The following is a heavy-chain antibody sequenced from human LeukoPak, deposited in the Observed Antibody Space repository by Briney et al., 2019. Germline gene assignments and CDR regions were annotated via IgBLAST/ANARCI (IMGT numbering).Heavy chain of an antibody. CDR3: ARVLVWGYSGSAGSIHMDV. Sequence: GGSLRLSCAASGFTFSSYSMNWVRQAPGKGLEWVSYISSSSSTIYYADSVKGRFTISRDNAKNSLYLQMNSLRAEDTAVYYCARVLVWGYSGSAGSIHMDVWGKGTTVTVSS. J-gene: IGHJ6*03. D-gene: IGHD1-26*01. CDR2: ISSSSSTI. CDR1: GFTFSSYS. V-gene: IGHV3-48*04.